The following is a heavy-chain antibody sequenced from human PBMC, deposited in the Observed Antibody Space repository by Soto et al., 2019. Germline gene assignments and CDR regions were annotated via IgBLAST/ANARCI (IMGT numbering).Heavy chain of an antibody. CDR1: AGSFTGYY. V-gene: IGHV4-34*01. Sequence: SETLSLTCAVYAGSFTGYYWSWIRQPPGKGLEWIGEINHSGSTNYNPSLKSRVTISVDTSKNQFSLKLNSVTAADTAVYYCARGGRFLNNGMDVWGQGTTVTVSS. CDR3: ARGGRFLNNGMDV. D-gene: IGHD3-3*01. J-gene: IGHJ6*02. CDR2: INHSGST.